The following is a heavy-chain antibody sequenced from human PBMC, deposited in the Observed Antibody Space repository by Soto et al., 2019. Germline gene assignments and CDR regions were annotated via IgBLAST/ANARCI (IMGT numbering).Heavy chain of an antibody. CDR3: ARALVVVPAAIPIRYYYYGLDV. J-gene: IGHJ6*02. D-gene: IGHD2-2*01. CDR2: SIPIFGTA. V-gene: IGHV1-69*06. Sequence: QVQLVQSGAEVKKPGSSVKVSCKASGGTFGSYAISWVRQAPGQGLAWMGGSIPIFGTANYEQKFQGRVTITADKSTSTAYMELSSLRSEDTAVYYCARALVVVPAAIPIRYYYYGLDVWGQGTTVTVSS. CDR1: GGTFGSYA.